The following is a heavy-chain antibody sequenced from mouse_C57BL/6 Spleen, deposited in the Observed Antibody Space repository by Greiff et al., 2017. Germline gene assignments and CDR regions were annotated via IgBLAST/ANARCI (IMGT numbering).Heavy chain of an antibody. D-gene: IGHD2-1*01. CDR2: INPNYGTT. J-gene: IGHJ4*01. CDR1: GYSFTDYN. CDR3: ASGGNPYAIDY. Sequence: VPLQQSGPELVKPGASVTISCKASGYSFTDYNMTWVKQSNGKSLEWIGVINPNYGTTSYNPKFKGKATLTVDPSSSTDYMQLHSLTSEVSAVYYSASGGNPYAIDYWGQGTSVTVSS. V-gene: IGHV1-39*01.